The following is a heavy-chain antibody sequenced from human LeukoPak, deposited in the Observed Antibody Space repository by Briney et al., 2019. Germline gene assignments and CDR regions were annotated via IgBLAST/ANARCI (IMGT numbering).Heavy chain of an antibody. V-gene: IGHV3-48*01. D-gene: IGHD5-18*01. CDR1: GFTFSDFG. CDR2: ISSSSLSI. CDR3: ARDATPTQLWFRGSFDY. J-gene: IGHJ4*02. Sequence: PGGSLRLSCAASGFTFSDFGMTWVRQAPGKGLEWVSYISSSSLSIYYADSVKGRFTISRDNARNSLYLQVNSLRAEDTAMYYCARDATPTQLWFRGSFDYWGLGALVTVAS.